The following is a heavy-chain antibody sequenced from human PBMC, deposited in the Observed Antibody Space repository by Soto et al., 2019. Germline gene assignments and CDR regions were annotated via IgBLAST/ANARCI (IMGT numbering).Heavy chain of an antibody. Sequence: GGSLRLSCAASGFIFSDYGMHWVRQAPGKGLEWVAVIWFDGSNKYYGDSVKGRFSVSRDNSKNMLYLQMNGLRAEDTAVFYCARDPSHGSGSYLGSWGQGTLVTVSS. V-gene: IGHV3-33*01. CDR1: GFIFSDYG. CDR2: IWFDGSNK. J-gene: IGHJ4*02. D-gene: IGHD3-10*01. CDR3: ARDPSHGSGSYLGS.